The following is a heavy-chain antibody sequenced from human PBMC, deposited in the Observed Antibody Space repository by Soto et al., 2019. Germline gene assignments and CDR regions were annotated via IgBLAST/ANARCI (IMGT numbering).Heavy chain of an antibody. CDR3: ARGRYYGDFDY. CDR2: INHSGST. V-gene: IGHV4-34*01. J-gene: IGHJ4*02. D-gene: IGHD3-10*01. CDR1: GGSFSGYY. Sequence: QVQLQQWGAGLLKPSETLSLTCAVYGGSFSGYYWSWIRQPPGKGLEWIGEINHSGSTNYNPSLKSRVTISVDTSKNQFSLTLSSVTAADTAVYYCARGRYYGDFDYWGQGTLVTVSS.